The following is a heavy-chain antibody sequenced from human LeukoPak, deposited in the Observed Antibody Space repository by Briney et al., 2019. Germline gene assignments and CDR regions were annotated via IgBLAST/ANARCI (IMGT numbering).Heavy chain of an antibody. CDR1: GGSVSSDTYY. CDR2: IFNSGST. D-gene: IGHD6-19*01. V-gene: IGHV4-61*02. CDR3: ARVRSGWHGIFDY. J-gene: IGHJ4*02. Sequence: SQTLSLACTVSGGSVSSDTYYWSWIRQPAGKGLEWIGRIFNSGSTHYLSSLMSRVTISLDTSKNQFSLSLSSVTAADTAVYYWARVRSGWHGIFDYWGQGILVTVSS.